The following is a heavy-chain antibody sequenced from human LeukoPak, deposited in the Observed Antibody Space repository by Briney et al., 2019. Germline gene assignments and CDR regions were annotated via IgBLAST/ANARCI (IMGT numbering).Heavy chain of an antibody. Sequence: GGSLRLSCAASGFTFSSYAMSWVRQAPGKGLEWVSAISGSGGSTYYADSVKGRFTISRDNSKSTLYLQMNSLRAEDTAVYYCAKEFPGYSSSWYPSTVDYWGQGTLVTVSS. V-gene: IGHV3-23*01. CDR3: AKEFPGYSSSWYPSTVDY. D-gene: IGHD6-13*01. J-gene: IGHJ4*02. CDR2: ISGSGGST. CDR1: GFTFSSYA.